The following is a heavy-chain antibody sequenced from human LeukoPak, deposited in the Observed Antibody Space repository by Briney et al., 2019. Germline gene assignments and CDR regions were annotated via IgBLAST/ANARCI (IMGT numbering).Heavy chain of an antibody. CDR2: INHSGST. CDR3: ARLPNGWLQLGAFDI. V-gene: IGHV4-34*01. D-gene: IGHD5-24*01. Sequence: SETLSLTCAVYGGSFSGYYWSWIRQPPGKGLEWIGEINHSGSTSYNPSLKSRVSISVDTPRNQFSLKLSSVTAADTAVYYCARLPNGWLQLGAFDIWGRGTMVTVSS. CDR1: GGSFSGYY. J-gene: IGHJ3*02.